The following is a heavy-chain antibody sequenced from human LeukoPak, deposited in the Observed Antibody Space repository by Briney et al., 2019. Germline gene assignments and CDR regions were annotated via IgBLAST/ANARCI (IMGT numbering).Heavy chain of an antibody. D-gene: IGHD5-12*01. CDR1: GFAIRTYG. J-gene: IGHJ6*03. Sequence: GGSLRLSHAASGFAIRTYGINWVRQAPGKGLEWVAFIGHDGSHKFYTASVKGRFTISRDNSKNTLLLQMISLRVEDTPLYSCSKDLEATAPYYMDVWGRGTTVTV. CDR2: IGHDGSHK. CDR3: SKDLEATAPYYMDV. V-gene: IGHV3-30*02.